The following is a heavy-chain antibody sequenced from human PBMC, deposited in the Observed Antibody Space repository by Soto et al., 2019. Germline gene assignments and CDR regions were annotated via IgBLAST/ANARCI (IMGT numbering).Heavy chain of an antibody. V-gene: IGHV5-10-1*01. Sequence: GESLKISCQGSGYSFPSYWISWVRQMPGKGLQWMGRIDPSDSYINYSPSFEGHVNISIDRSINTAYLQWSSLKASDTAIYYCARHGQLALFDQWGQGTLVTVSS. J-gene: IGHJ5*02. CDR1: GYSFPSYW. D-gene: IGHD6-6*01. CDR3: ARHGQLALFDQ. CDR2: IDPSDSYI.